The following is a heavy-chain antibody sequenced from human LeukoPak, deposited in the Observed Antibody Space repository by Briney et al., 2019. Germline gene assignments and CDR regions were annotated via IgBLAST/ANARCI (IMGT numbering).Heavy chain of an antibody. V-gene: IGHV4-59*10. CDR3: ARNSGSYLLLDY. CDR1: GGSFSGYY. Sequence: SETLSLTCAVYGGSFSGYYWSWIRQPAGKGLGWIGRIYTSGSTNYNPSLKSRVTMSVDTSKNQFSLKLSSVAAADTAVYYCARNSGSYLLLDYWGQGTLVTVSS. CDR2: IYTSGST. D-gene: IGHD1-26*01. J-gene: IGHJ4*02.